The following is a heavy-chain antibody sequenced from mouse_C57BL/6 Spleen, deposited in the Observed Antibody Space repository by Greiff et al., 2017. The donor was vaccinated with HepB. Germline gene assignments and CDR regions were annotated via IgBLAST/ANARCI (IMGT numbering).Heavy chain of an antibody. D-gene: IGHD1-1*01. Sequence: QVQLQQSGAELARPGASVKLSCKASGYTFTSYGISWVKQRTGQGLEWIGEIYPRSGNTYYNEKFKGKATLTADKSSSTAYMELRSLTSEDSAVYVCESLYYYGSSHYFGYWGQGTTLTVSS. CDR2: IYPRSGNT. CDR1: GYTFTSYG. V-gene: IGHV1-81*01. CDR3: ESLYYYGSSHYFGY. J-gene: IGHJ2*01.